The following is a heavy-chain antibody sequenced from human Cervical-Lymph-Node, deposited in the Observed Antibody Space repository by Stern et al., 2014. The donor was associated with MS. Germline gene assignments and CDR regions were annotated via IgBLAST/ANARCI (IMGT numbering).Heavy chain of an antibody. CDR1: GFSLSTSGVG. D-gene: IGHD2-21*01. V-gene: IGHV2-5*01. J-gene: IGHJ2*01. CDR3: AHTLLWFSLFDL. CDR2: IYWNDDK. Sequence: QITLKESGPTLVKPTQTLTLTCTFSGFSLSTSGVGVGWIRQPPGKALEWLALIYWNDDKRYSPSLKSRLTITKDTSKNQVVLTMTNMDPVDTATYYCAHTLLWFSLFDLWGRGTLVTVSS.